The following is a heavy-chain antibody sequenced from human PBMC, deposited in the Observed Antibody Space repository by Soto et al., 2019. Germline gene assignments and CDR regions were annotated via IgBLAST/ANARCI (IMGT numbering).Heavy chain of an antibody. V-gene: IGHV1-18*04. CDR1: GYTFTSYG. Sequence: AAVRVSCKACGYTFTSYGISWVRQAPGQGLEWMGWISAYNGNTNYAQKLQGRVTMTTDTSTSTAYMELRSLRSDDTAVYYCAREWDCSSTSCYGSGYGMDVWGQGTTVTVSS. J-gene: IGHJ6*02. CDR3: AREWDCSSTSCYGSGYGMDV. D-gene: IGHD2-2*01. CDR2: ISAYNGNT.